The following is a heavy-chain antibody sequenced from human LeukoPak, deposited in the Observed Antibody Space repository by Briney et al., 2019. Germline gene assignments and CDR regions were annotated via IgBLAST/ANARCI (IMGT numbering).Heavy chain of an antibody. CDR1: GFTFSNYG. J-gene: IGHJ3*02. CDR2: TDTSGRYV. Sequence: GGSLRLSCAAFGFTFSNYGMNWVHQAPGKGLEWVSFTDTSGRYVYYGDSVKGRFPISRDNAKNLLFLQMNGLRAEDTALYYCARGRSITLLRGVAMSDGFDIWGQGAMVAVSS. D-gene: IGHD3-10*01. CDR3: ARGRSITLLRGVAMSDGFDI. V-gene: IGHV3-21*06.